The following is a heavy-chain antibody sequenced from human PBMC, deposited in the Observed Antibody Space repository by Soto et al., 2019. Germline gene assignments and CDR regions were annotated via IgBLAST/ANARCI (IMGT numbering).Heavy chain of an antibody. CDR3: ARGIYSSSLFDY. Sequence: SETLSLTCTVSGGSISSYYWSWIRQPPGKGLEWIGYIYYSGSTNYNPSLKSRVTIPVDTSKNQFSLKLSSVTAADTAVYYCARGIYSSSLFDYWGQGTLVTVSS. V-gene: IGHV4-59*01. CDR2: IYYSGST. D-gene: IGHD6-13*01. J-gene: IGHJ4*02. CDR1: GGSISSYY.